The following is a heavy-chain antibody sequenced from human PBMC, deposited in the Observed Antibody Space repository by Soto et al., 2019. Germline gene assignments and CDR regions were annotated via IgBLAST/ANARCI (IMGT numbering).Heavy chain of an antibody. V-gene: IGHV3-15*01. CDR3: TTEVGGAYCGGDCYNLVDY. J-gene: IGHJ4*02. CDR1: GFTFSNAW. D-gene: IGHD2-21*02. CDR2: IKSKTDGGTT. Sequence: PGGSLRLSCAASGFTFSNAWMSWVRQAPGKGLEWVGRIKSKTDGGTTDYAAPVKGRFTISRDDSKNTLYLQMNSLKTEDTAVYYCTTEVGGAYCGGDCYNLVDYWGQGTLVTVSS.